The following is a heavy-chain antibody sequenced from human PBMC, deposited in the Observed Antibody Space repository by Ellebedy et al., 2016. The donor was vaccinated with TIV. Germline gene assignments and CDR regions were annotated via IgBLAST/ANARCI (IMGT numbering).Heavy chain of an antibody. CDR3: ARGGYNWNDGYYNYMDV. CDR1: GGSINSYY. V-gene: IGHV4-59*01. Sequence: MPSETLSLTCTVSGGSINSYYWSWTPPPPGKGLEWIGYVYYTGSTNYNPSLKSRVTISVDTSKNQFSLKLTSVTAADTGVYYCARGGYNWNDGYYNYMDVWGKGTTVTVSS. J-gene: IGHJ6*03. CDR2: VYYTGST. D-gene: IGHD1-20*01.